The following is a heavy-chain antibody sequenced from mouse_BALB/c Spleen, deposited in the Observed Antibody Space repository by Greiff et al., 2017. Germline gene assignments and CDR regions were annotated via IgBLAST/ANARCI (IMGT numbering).Heavy chain of an antibody. J-gene: IGHJ2*01. CDR3: ARSGSYFDY. CDR2: ISSGSSTI. Sequence: EVMLVESGGGLVKPGGSLKLSCAASGFTFSSFGMHWVRQAPEKGLEWVAYISSGSSTIYYADTVKGRFTISRDNPKNTLFLQMTSLRSEDTAMYYCARSGSYFDYWGQGTTLTVSS. CDR1: GFTFSSFG. D-gene: IGHD4-1*01. V-gene: IGHV5-17*02.